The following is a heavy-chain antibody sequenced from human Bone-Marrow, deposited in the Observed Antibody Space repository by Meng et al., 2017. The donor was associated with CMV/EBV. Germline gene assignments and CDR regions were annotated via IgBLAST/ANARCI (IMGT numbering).Heavy chain of an antibody. CDR1: DGSIRSNTYY. CDR3: ASITLWYTRFDY. Sequence: GSLRLSCTVSDGSIRSNTYYWGWIRQPPGKGLEWIGSISYSGSTYYTPSLKSRVTIPVDTSKSQFSLNLSSVTAADTAIYYCASITLWYTRFDYWGRGKLVSFSS. D-gene: IGHD2-21*01. J-gene: IGHJ4*01. V-gene: IGHV4-39*07. CDR2: ISYSGST.